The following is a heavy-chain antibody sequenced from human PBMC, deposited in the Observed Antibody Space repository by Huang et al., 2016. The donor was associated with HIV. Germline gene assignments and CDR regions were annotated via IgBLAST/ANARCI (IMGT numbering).Heavy chain of an antibody. J-gene: IGHJ5*02. CDR2: IIPILGPA. CDR1: GGTFSVFA. V-gene: IGHV1-69*13. Sequence: QVLLVQSGAEVRKPGSSVKVSCPAFGGTFSVFAISWVRQAPGQGLEWMGGIIPILGPANSTKNFQGRVTITVDESTNTGYMELTRLTSEDTAVYYCARTAYSYGFRQGYNWFDPWGQGTPVTVSS. D-gene: IGHD5-18*01. CDR3: ARTAYSYGFRQGYNWFDP.